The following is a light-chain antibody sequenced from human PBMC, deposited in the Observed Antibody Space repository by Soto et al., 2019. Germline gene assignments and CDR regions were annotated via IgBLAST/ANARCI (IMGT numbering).Light chain of an antibody. CDR3: CSYTSSSSLWV. Sequence: QSALTQPASVSGSPGQSITISCTGFSSDLGDYKDVSWYQQHPGKAPKLMIYEVSNRPSGISNRFSASKSGNAASLTISGLLAEDDAHYYCCSYTSSSSLWVFGGGTKLTVL. CDR1: SSDLGDYKD. J-gene: IGLJ3*02. CDR2: EVS. V-gene: IGLV2-14*01.